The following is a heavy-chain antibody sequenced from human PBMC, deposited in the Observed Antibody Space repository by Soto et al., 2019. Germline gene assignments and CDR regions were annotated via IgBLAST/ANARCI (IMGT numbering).Heavy chain of an antibody. J-gene: IGHJ6*02. CDR2: FDPEDGET. D-gene: IGHD1-26*01. Sequence: EASVKVSCKVSGYTLTELSMHWVRQAPGKGLEWMGGFDPEDGETIYAQKFQGRVTMTEDTSTDTAYMELSSLRSEDTAVYYCATQRSLLDYYYYYGMDVWGQGTTVTVSS. CDR3: ATQRSLLDYYYYYGMDV. CDR1: GYTLTELS. V-gene: IGHV1-24*01.